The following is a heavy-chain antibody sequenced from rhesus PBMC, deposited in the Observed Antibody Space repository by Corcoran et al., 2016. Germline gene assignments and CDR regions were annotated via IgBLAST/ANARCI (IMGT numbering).Heavy chain of an antibody. J-gene: IGHJ2*01. CDR2: INGNGVST. CDR1: GASIRCDW. CDR3: AIDGRHDWSNGNWYFDI. Sequence: QVQLQESGPGLVNPSETLSLTCTVSGASIRCDWWSWSRQPPGKGLEWIGEINGNGVSTHTHPSLKSRVTISRDTSKNQFSLKLTSVTAADTAVYYCAIDGRHDWSNGNWYFDIWGPGTPITISS. D-gene: IGHD3-9*01. V-gene: IGHV4-80*01.